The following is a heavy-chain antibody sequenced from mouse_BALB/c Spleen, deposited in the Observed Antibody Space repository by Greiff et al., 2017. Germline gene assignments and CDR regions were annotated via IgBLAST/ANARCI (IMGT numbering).Heavy chain of an antibody. Sequence: EVKLMESGGGLVKPGGSLKLSCAASGFTFSSYAMSWVRQTPEKRLEWVATISSGGSYTYYPDSVKGRFTISRDNAKNTLYLQMSSLRSEDTAMYYCARHYRYDGNYFDYWGQGTTLTVSS. CDR1: GFTFSSYA. CDR2: ISSGGSYT. J-gene: IGHJ2*01. V-gene: IGHV5-9-3*01. CDR3: ARHYRYDGNYFDY. D-gene: IGHD2-14*01.